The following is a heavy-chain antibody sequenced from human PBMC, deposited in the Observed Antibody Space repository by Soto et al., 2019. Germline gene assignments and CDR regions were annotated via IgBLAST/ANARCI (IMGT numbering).Heavy chain of an antibody. CDR1: GFTVSDNY. CDR3: ARRARAHAFFDY. CDR2: IFPGGST. J-gene: IGHJ4*02. V-gene: IGHV3-66*01. Sequence: EVQLMESGGGLVQPGGSLRLSCVISGFTVSDNYMNWVRQAPGKGLEWLSVIFPGGSTYYTDSVKGRFTISRDISKNTVYLQMNTLRVEDTAVYFCARRARAHAFFDYWGQGTLVTVSS.